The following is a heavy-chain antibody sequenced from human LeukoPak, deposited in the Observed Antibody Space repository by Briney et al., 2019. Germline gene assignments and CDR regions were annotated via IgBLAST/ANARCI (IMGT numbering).Heavy chain of an antibody. CDR3: VRVAASLTGSGSAQRHMDV. D-gene: IGHD3-10*01. CDR2: IYYSGST. J-gene: IGHJ6*03. CDR1: GGSISSYY. V-gene: IGHV4-59*01. Sequence: SETLSLTCTVSGGSISSYYWSWIRQPPGKGLEWIGYIYYSGSTNYNPSLKSRVTISVDTSKNQFSLKLSSVTAADTAVYYCVRVAASLTGSGSAQRHMDVWGKGTTVTVSS.